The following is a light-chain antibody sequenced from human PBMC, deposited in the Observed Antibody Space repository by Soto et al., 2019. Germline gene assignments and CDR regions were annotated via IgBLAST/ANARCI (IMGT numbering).Light chain of an antibody. V-gene: IGKV1-39*01. CDR3: QQSYSTPLT. Sequence: EIVLTQSPSSLSASVGDRVTITCRASQSISSYLNWYQQKPGKAPKLLIYAASSLQSGVPSRFSGSGSGTDFTLTISSLQPEDFATYYCQQSYSTPLTFGGGTKVDIK. J-gene: IGKJ4*01. CDR1: QSISSY. CDR2: AAS.